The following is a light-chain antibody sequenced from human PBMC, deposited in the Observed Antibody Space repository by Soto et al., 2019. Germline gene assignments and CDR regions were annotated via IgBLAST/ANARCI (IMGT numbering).Light chain of an antibody. CDR3: FSYAGLYV. Sequence: SVLTQPASVSGSPGQSITISCTGTSSDVGSYNLVSWYQQHPGKAPKLMIYEVSKRPSGVSNRFSGSKSGNTASLTISGLQSEDEADYYCFSYAGLYVFGTGTKVTVL. J-gene: IGLJ1*01. V-gene: IGLV2-23*02. CDR1: SSDVGSYNL. CDR2: EVS.